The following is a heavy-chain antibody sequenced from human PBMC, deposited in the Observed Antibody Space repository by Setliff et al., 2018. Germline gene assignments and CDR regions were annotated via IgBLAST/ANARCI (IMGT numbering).Heavy chain of an antibody. CDR1: GYSFTVFG. CDR2: ISPYYGST. D-gene: IGHD2-15*01. V-gene: IGHV1-18*01. Sequence: TCKTSGYSFTVFGISWVRQAPGQGLEWMGWISPYYGSTNYAQKFQGRVTMTTDTSTSTAYMELDSLRSEDTAVYYCARSPAVLGIVYLDPWGQGTLVTVSS. J-gene: IGHJ5*02. CDR3: ARSPAVLGIVYLDP.